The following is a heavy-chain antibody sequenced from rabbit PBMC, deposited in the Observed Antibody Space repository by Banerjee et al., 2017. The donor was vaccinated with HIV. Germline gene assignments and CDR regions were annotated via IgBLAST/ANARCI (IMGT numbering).Heavy chain of an antibody. V-gene: IGHV1S45*01. J-gene: IGHJ4*01. D-gene: IGHD4-1*01. CDR1: GLDFSGSYW. CDR3: VRDGIVVAGGAFNL. CDR2: IYAGSSGST. Sequence: QEQLVESGGGLVTPEGSLTLTCTASGLDFSGSYWICWVRQAPGKGLEWIACIYAGSSGSTYYASWAKGRFTISKTSSTTVTLQMTSLTAADTATYFCVRDGIVVAGGAFNLWGQGTLVTVS.